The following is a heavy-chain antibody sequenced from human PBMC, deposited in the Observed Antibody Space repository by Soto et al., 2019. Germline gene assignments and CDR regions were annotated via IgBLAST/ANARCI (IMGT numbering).Heavy chain of an antibody. J-gene: IGHJ3*02. Sequence: QVQLQESGPGLVKPSETLSLTCTVSGGSISSYYCSWFRQPAGKGLEWIGYIYYTGSSNYNPSLKRRITISADTSKNQFSLKLSSVTAADTAVYYCARGRIASRLPAFDIWGPGTMVTVSS. CDR2: IYYTGSS. D-gene: IGHD6-6*01. CDR1: GGSISSYY. CDR3: ARGRIASRLPAFDI. V-gene: IGHV4-59*01.